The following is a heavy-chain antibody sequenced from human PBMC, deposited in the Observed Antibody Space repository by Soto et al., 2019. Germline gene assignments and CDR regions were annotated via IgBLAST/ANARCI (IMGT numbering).Heavy chain of an antibody. CDR1: GYSLTEVS. V-gene: IGHV1-24*01. J-gene: IGHJ4*02. D-gene: IGHD2-15*01. CDR2: SDPEDGER. Sequence: ASVKVSCKVSGYSLTEVSIHWVRQAPGKGLEWMGGSDPEDGERVYAPKFQGRVTMTEDPSTATAYMELSSLRSKDTAVYYCARIGVSSGHESPDFDSWGQGTLVTVSS. CDR3: ARIGVSSGHESPDFDS.